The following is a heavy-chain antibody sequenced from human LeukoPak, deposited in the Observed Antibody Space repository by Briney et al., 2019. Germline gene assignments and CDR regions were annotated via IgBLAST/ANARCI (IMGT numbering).Heavy chain of an antibody. CDR3: ARVWYCSGGSCYPLTGGWFDP. Sequence: SVKVSCKASGGTFSSYAISWVRQAPGQGLEWMGGIIPIFGTANYAQKFQGRVTITADKSTSTAYMELSSLRSEDTAVYYCARVWYCSGGSCYPLTGGWFDPWGQGTLVTVSS. CDR1: GGTFSSYA. J-gene: IGHJ5*02. D-gene: IGHD2-15*01. CDR2: IIPIFGTA. V-gene: IGHV1-69*06.